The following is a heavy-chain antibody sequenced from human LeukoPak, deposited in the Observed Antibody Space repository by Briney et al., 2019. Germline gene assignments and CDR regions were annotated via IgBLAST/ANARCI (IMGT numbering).Heavy chain of an antibody. D-gene: IGHD3-10*01. CDR2: LNGSADST. CDR1: GFTFSTYA. CDR3: AKGVEGDYGSGSYWGYFDY. V-gene: IGHV3-23*01. Sequence: GGSLRLSCAASGFTFSTYAMSWVRQAPGKGLEWVSALNGSADSTNYADSVKGRFTISSDNSKNTLYVQVNSLRAEDTVIYYCAKGVEGDYGSGSYWGYFDYWGQGTLVTVSS. J-gene: IGHJ4*02.